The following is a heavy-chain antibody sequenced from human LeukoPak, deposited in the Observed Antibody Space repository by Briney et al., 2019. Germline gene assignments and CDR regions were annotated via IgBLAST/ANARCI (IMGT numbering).Heavy chain of an antibody. V-gene: IGHV3-23*01. CDR3: AKGEQGVDY. Sequence: GGSLRLSCAASGFTFSNFAMSGVREAPGRGREGGSSINFRGGTTYYAESVKGRFTISRDNSKSTLYLQMNSLRADDRAVFYCAKGEQGVDYWGRGTLVTVSS. CDR2: INFRGGTT. D-gene: IGHD1/OR15-1a*01. CDR1: GFTFSNFA. J-gene: IGHJ4*02.